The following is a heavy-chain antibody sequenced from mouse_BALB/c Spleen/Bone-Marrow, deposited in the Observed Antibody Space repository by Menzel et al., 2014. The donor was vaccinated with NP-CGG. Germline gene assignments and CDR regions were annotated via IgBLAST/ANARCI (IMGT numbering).Heavy chain of an antibody. CDR2: IWGDGST. D-gene: IGHD2-10*02. V-gene: IGHV2-3*01. J-gene: IGHJ1*01. Sequence: VKLVESGPGLVAPSQSLSITCTVSGFSLTSYGVSWVRQPPGKGLECLGVIWGDGSTNYHSALISRLSISKGNSKSQVFIKLNSLQTDDTATYYCARLAKTWYFDVWGAGTTVTVSS. CDR3: ARLAKTWYFDV. CDR1: GFSLTSYG.